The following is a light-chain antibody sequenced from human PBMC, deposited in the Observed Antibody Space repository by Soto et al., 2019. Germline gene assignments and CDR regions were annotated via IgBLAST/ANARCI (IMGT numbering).Light chain of an antibody. CDR2: GAS. V-gene: IGKV3-15*01. CDR3: QQYNSWVT. Sequence: EIVMTQSPATLSVSPGERATLSCRAGQSVSSNLAWYQQKPGQAPRLLIYGASTRATGIPARFSGSGSGTEFTLTISSLQSEDFAVYYCQQYNSWVTFGGGTKVDIK. CDR1: QSVSSN. J-gene: IGKJ4*01.